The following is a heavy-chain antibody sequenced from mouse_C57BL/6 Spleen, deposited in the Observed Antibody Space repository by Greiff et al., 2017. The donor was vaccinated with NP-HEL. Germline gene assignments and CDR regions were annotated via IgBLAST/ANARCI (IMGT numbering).Heavy chain of an antibody. D-gene: IGHD2-4*01. Sequence: EVKLQESGPGLVKPSQSLSLTCSVTGYSITSGYYWNWIRQFPGNKLEWMGYISYDGSNNYNPSLKNRISITRDTSKNQFFLKLNSVTTEDTATYYCASTIYYDYHDPFAYWGQGTLVTVSA. CDR3: ASTIYYDYHDPFAY. CDR2: ISYDGSN. CDR1: GYSITSGYY. J-gene: IGHJ3*01. V-gene: IGHV3-6*01.